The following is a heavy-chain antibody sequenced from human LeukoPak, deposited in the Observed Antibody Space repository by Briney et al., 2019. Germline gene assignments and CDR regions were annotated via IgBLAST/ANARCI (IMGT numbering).Heavy chain of an antibody. CDR2: TYYRSKWYN. CDR3: ARSPVAGNPFFDY. CDR1: GDSVSSNSAA. V-gene: IGHV6-1*01. J-gene: IGHJ4*02. D-gene: IGHD6-19*01. Sequence: SQTLSLTCAISGDSVSSNSAAWNWIRQSPSRGFEWLGRTYYRSKWYNDYAVSVKSRITINPDTSKNQFSLQLNPVTPEDAAVYYCARSPVAGNPFFDYWGQGTLVTVSS.